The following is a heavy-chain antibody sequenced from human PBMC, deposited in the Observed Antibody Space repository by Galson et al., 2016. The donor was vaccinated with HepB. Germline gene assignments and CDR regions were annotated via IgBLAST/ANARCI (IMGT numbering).Heavy chain of an antibody. D-gene: IGHD1-26*01. CDR3: ARGEGSGSWLVGH. CDR1: GFTFSSYA. J-gene: IGHJ4*02. CDR2: IASTDGTT. Sequence: SLRLSCAASGFTFSSYAMNWVRQAPGKGLEWIAHIASTDGTTDYADSVKGRFTISRDNAKNSLFLQMNSLRADDTALYYCARGEGSGSWLVGHWGQGTLVTVSS. V-gene: IGHV3-48*01.